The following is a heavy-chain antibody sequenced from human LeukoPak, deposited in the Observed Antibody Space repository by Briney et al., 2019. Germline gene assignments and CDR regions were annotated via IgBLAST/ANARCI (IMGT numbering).Heavy chain of an antibody. CDR3: AKVPRDSDCY. Sequence: PGGSLRLSCAVSGGTFSADWMAWVRQSPGKGLEWVAEINEDGSVKYYVDSMKGRFTISRDNAKNSLYLQMNSLGAEDTAVYYCAKVPRDSDCYWGQGTLVTVSS. J-gene: IGHJ4*02. CDR2: INEDGSVK. V-gene: IGHV3-7*01. D-gene: IGHD2-21*02. CDR1: GGTFSADW.